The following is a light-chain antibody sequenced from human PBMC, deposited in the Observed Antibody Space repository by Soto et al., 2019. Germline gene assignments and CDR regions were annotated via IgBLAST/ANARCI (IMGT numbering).Light chain of an antibody. J-gene: IGLJ1*01. Sequence: QSALTQPASVSGSPGQSITISCTGTSSDVGSYNLVSWYQQHPGKAPKLMIYEGSKRPSGVSNRFSGSKSGNTASLTISGLQAEDEADYYCCSYAVSSTFVFGTGTKLTV. V-gene: IGLV2-23*01. CDR1: SSDVGSYNL. CDR2: EGS. CDR3: CSYAVSSTFV.